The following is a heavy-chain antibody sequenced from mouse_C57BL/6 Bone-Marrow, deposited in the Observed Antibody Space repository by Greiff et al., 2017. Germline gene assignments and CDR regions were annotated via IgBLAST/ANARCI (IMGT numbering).Heavy chain of an antibody. CDR2: IWGYGST. Sequence: VQLQQSGPGLVAPSQSLSITCTVSGFSLTSYGVSWVRQPPGKGLEWLGVIWGYGSTHSHSALISSLSISKDNSKSQVFMKLNSLQTDDTATYCCTKLDYYGSFFDYGGQGTTLTVSS. V-gene: IGHV2-3*01. D-gene: IGHD1-1*01. CDR1: GFSLTSYG. J-gene: IGHJ2*01. CDR3: TKLDYYGSFFDY.